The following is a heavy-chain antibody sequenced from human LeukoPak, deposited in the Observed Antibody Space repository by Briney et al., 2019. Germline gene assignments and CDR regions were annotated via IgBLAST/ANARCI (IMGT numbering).Heavy chain of an antibody. V-gene: IGHV1-2*02. CDR2: INPNSGGT. D-gene: IGHD3-10*01. CDR3: AREGDESFDY. Sequence: ASVKVSCKASGYTFTDYYMHWARQAPGQGLEWMGWINPNSGGTNYAQKFQGRATMTRDTSIRTVYMELSRLRSDDTAVYYCAREGDESFDYWGQGTLVTVSS. CDR1: GYTFTDYY. J-gene: IGHJ4*02.